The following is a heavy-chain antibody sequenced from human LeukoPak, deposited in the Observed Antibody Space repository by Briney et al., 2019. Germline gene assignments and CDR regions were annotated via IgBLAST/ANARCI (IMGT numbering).Heavy chain of an antibody. CDR3: ARSYSTVTPMGH. J-gene: IGHJ4*02. V-gene: IGHV1-46*01. CDR1: GYTLTELS. Sequence: ASVKVSCKVSGYTLTELSMHWVRQAPGKGLEWMGIINPSGGSTSYAQKFQGRVTMTRDMSTSTVYMELSSLRSEDTAVYYCARSYSTVTPMGHWGQGTLVTVSS. D-gene: IGHD4-17*01. CDR2: INPSGGST.